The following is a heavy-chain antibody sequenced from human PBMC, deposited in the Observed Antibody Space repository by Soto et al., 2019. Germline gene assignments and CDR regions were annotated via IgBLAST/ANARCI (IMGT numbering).Heavy chain of an antibody. J-gene: IGHJ4*02. V-gene: IGHV3-53*01. CDR1: EFTVSSSY. CDR2: IYSDGST. CDR3: ARDRIGGSDH. D-gene: IGHD3-16*01. Sequence: GGSLRLSCAASEFTVSSSYMNWVRQSPGKGLEWVSVIYSDGSTYYADSVKGRFIISRDTSKNTVYLQMNSLRAEDTAVYYCARDRIGGSDHWGQGTLGT.